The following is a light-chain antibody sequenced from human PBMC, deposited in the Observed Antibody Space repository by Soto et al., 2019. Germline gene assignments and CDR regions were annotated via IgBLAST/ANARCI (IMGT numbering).Light chain of an antibody. Sequence: QSVLTQPASASGTPGQRVTISCSGSSSNIGTNYVYWYQQLPGAAPKLLIYTNNHRPSGVPDRFSGSKSGTSASLAISGLRSEDEADYYCASWDDSLSGRGVFGGGTKVTVL. J-gene: IGLJ3*02. CDR1: SSNIGTNY. CDR2: TNN. V-gene: IGLV1-47*01. CDR3: ASWDDSLSGRGV.